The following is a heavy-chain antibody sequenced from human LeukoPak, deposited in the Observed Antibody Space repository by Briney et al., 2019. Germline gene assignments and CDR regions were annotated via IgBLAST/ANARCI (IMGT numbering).Heavy chain of an antibody. CDR3: AKSLAAAGRGKYYFDY. CDR2: ISGSGGST. CDR1: GGSISSSSYY. V-gene: IGHV3-23*01. D-gene: IGHD6-13*01. J-gene: IGHJ4*02. Sequence: PSETLSLTCTVSGGSISSSSYYWGWIRQPPGKGLEWVSAISGSGGSTYYADSVKGRFTISRDNSKNTLYLQMNSLRAEDTAVYYCAKSLAAAGRGKYYFDYWGQGTLVTVSS.